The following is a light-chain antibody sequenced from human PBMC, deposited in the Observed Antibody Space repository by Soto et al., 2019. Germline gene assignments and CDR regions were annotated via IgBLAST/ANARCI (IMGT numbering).Light chain of an antibody. J-gene: IGLJ2*01. CDR3: AAWDDSLNGPV. CDR2: SNN. Sequence: QAVVTQPPSASGTPGQRVTFSCSGSSSNIGRNPVNWYQQLPGTAPKLLIYSNNQRPSGVPDRFSGSKSGTSASLAISGLQSEDEADYYCAAWDDSLNGPVFGGGTQLTVL. CDR1: SSNIGRNP. V-gene: IGLV1-44*01.